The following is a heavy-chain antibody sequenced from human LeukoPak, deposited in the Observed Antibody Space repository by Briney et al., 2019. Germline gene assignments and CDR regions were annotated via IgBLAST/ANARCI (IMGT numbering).Heavy chain of an antibody. CDR3: AKDLSSGWYFDY. D-gene: IGHD6-19*01. J-gene: IGHJ4*02. CDR2: ISYDGSNK. Sequence: AAGTLCLSCAASGFTFSSYGMHWVRQAPGKGLERMAVISYDGSNKYYADSVKGRFTISRDNSKSTLYLQMMSLRAEDTAVYYCAKDLSSGWYFDYWGQGTLVTVSS. V-gene: IGHV3-30*18. CDR1: GFTFSSYG.